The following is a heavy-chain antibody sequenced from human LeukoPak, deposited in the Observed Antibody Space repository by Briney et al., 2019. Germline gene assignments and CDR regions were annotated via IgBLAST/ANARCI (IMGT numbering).Heavy chain of an antibody. D-gene: IGHD4-23*01. J-gene: IGHJ6*03. CDR2: IYYSGST. CDR3: ARDQGGNSFDYYYMDV. Sequence: PSETLSLTCTVSGGSISSYYWSWIRQPPGKGLEWIGYIYYSGSTNYNPSPKSRVTISVDTSKNQFSLKLSSVTAADTAVYYCARDQGGNSFDYYYMDVWGKGTTVTVSS. V-gene: IGHV4-59*01. CDR1: GGSISSYY.